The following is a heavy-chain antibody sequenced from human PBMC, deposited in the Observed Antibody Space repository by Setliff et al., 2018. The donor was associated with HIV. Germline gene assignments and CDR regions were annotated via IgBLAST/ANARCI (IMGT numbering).Heavy chain of an antibody. V-gene: IGHV1-24*01. CDR3: ATHRWYSGSYLRDY. CDR1: GHTLTELS. D-gene: IGHD1-26*01. CDR2: FDPEKSEK. J-gene: IGHJ4*02. Sequence: GASVKVSCKVSGHTLTELSMHWVRQAPGKGLEWMGGFDPEKSEKIYAQKLQGRVTMTEDTSTDTAYMELRSLRSEDTAVYYCATHRWYSGSYLRDYWGQGTQVTVSS.